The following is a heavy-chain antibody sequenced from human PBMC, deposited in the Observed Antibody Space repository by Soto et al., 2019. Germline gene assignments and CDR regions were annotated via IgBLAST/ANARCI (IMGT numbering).Heavy chain of an antibody. J-gene: IGHJ4*02. V-gene: IGHV4-4*02. CDR3: ASIAYSASGFDY. D-gene: IGHD1-26*01. CDR1: GGSITNNNW. CDR2: IYHSGHT. Sequence: QVQLQESGPGLVKPSGTLSLTCNVSGGSITNNNWWSWVRQTPGKGLEWIGAIYHSGHTNFNPSLKSRATLSLDYSENQFSLKLTSATAADTAIYYCASIAYSASGFDYWGQGTLVTVSS.